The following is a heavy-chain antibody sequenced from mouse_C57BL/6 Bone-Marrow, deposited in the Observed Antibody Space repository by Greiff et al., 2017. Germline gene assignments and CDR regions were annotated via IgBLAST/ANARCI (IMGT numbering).Heavy chain of an antibody. Sequence: QVQLQQPGAELVKPGASVKLSCKASGYTFTSYWMQWVKQRPGQGLEWIGEIDPSDSYTNYNQKFKGKATLTVDTSSSTAYMQLSSLTSEDSAVYYCARRGRQLRLRFAYWGQGTLVTVSA. CDR3: ARRGRQLRLRFAY. CDR2: IDPSDSYT. J-gene: IGHJ3*01. D-gene: IGHD3-2*02. V-gene: IGHV1-50*01. CDR1: GYTFTSYW.